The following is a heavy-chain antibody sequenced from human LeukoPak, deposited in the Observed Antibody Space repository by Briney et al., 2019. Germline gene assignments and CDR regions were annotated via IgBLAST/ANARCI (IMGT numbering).Heavy chain of an antibody. CDR3: VRGGGPRYSWNAGGSEEEVDC. D-gene: IGHD1-1*01. CDR2: VSPDSGNT. CDR1: GYTFTNYD. J-gene: IGHJ4*02. V-gene: IGHV1-8*01. Sequence: GASVKVSCKASGYTFTNYDINWVRQATGQGLEWMGRVSPDSGNTGYARKFVGRVTMTRNTSTNTAYMELTNLRSEDTAMYYCVRGGGPRYSWNAGGSEEEVDCWGQGSLVTVSS.